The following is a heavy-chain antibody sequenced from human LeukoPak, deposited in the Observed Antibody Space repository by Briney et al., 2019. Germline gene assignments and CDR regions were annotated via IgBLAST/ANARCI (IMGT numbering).Heavy chain of an antibody. D-gene: IGHD2-15*01. V-gene: IGHV3-20*04. CDR2: INWNGET. CDR3: ARGCSGGSCYHPIGYYYYGMDV. Sequence: GGSLRLSCAASGFTFDDYGMSWVRRAPGKGLEWVSGINWNGETIYADSVKGRFTISRDNAKNSVYLQMNSLRAEDTALYFCARGCSGGSCYHPIGYYYYGMDVWGQGTTVTVSS. CDR1: GFTFDDYG. J-gene: IGHJ6*02.